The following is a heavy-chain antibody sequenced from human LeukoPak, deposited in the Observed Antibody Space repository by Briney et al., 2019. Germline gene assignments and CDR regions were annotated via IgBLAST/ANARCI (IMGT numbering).Heavy chain of an antibody. J-gene: IGHJ4*02. Sequence: GGSLRLSCAASGFTFSSYSMNWVRQAPGKGLEWVSSISSSSSYIYYADSVKGRFTISRDNAKNSLYLQMNSLRAEDTAVYYCAKDWDEGDDFFDYWGQGTLVTVSS. CDR1: GFTFSSYS. D-gene: IGHD2-21*02. CDR3: AKDWDEGDDFFDY. V-gene: IGHV3-21*01. CDR2: ISSSSSYI.